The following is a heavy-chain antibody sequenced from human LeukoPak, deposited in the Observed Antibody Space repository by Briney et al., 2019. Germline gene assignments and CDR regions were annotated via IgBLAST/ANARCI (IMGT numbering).Heavy chain of an antibody. J-gene: IGHJ4*02. Sequence: GGSLRLSCAASGFTFSSYSMNWVRQAPGKGLEWVAVISYDGSNKYYADSVKGRFTISRDNSKNTLYLQMNSLRAEDTAVYYCAKDKDTPATAQPQRGYFESWGQGTLVTVSS. CDR2: ISYDGSNK. CDR3: AKDKDTPATAQPQRGYFES. V-gene: IGHV3-30*18. CDR1: GFTFSSYS. D-gene: IGHD2-15*01.